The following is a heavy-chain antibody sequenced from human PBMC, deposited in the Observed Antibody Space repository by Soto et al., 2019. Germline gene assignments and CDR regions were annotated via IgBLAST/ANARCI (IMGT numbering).Heavy chain of an antibody. CDR2: IKSKTDGGTT. CDR3: TTYYDFWSGYYTGGRVDY. V-gene: IGHV3-15*07. J-gene: IGHJ4*02. D-gene: IGHD3-3*01. CDR1: GFTFSNAW. Sequence: EVQLVESGGGLVKPGGSLRLSCAASGFTFSNAWMNWVRQAPGKGLEWVGRIKSKTDGGTTDYAAPVEGRFTISRDDSKNTLYLQMNSLKTEDTAVYYCTTYYDFWSGYYTGGRVDYWGQGTLVTVSS.